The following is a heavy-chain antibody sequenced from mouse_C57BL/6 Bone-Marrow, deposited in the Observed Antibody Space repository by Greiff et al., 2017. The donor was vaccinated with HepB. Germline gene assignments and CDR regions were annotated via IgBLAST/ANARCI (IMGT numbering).Heavy chain of an antibody. CDR1: GYTFTSYW. D-gene: IGHD1-1*01. V-gene: IGHV1-72*01. CDR3: ARHPIYYQGSSWDYYAMDY. Sequence: QVQLQQPGAELVKPGASVKLSCKASGYTFTSYWMHWVKQRPGRGLEWIGRIDPNSGGTKYNEKFKSKATLTVDKPSSTAYMQLSSLTSEDSAVYYCARHPIYYQGSSWDYYAMDYWGQGTSVTVSS. J-gene: IGHJ4*01. CDR2: IDPNSGGT.